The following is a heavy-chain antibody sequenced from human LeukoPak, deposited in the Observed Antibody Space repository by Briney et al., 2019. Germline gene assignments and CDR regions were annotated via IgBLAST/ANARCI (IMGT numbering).Heavy chain of an antibody. D-gene: IGHD3-10*01. CDR1: GFTFSDYY. CDR2: ISSSGSTI. V-gene: IGHV3-11*04. CDR3: VRDYYGLGTYYNAYYGMDA. Sequence: PGGSLRLSCAASGFTFSDYYMSWIRQAPGKGLEWVSYISSSGSTIYYADSVKGRFTISRDNAKKSLSLQMSSLRAEDTAVYYCVRDYYGLGTYYNAYYGMDAWGQGTTVTVSS. J-gene: IGHJ6*02.